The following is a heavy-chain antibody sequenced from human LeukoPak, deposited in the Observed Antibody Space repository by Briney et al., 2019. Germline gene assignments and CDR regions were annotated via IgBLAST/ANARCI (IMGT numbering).Heavy chain of an antibody. CDR2: ISGSGGST. Sequence: PGGSLRLSCAASGFTFSSYAMSWVRQAPGKGLEWVSAISGSGGSTYYADSVKGRFTISRDNSKNTLYLQMNSLRAEDTAVYYCAKGTMFRGVIITPFDYWGQGTLVTVSS. CDR3: AKGTMFRGVIITPFDY. V-gene: IGHV3-23*01. CDR1: GFTFSSYA. D-gene: IGHD3-10*01. J-gene: IGHJ4*02.